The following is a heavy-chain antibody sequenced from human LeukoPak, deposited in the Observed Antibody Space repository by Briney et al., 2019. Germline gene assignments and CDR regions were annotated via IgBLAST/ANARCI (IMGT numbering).Heavy chain of an antibody. CDR3: ARDLTYSSSPTNYYYYGMDV. CDR2: IIPIFGTA. J-gene: IGHJ6*02. Sequence: SVKVSCKASGGTFSSYAISWVRQAPGQGLEWMGGIIPIFGTANYAQKFQGRVTITADESTSTAYMELSSLRSEDTAVYYCARDLTYSSSPTNYYYYGMDVWGQGPTVTVSS. CDR1: GGTFSSYA. D-gene: IGHD6-6*01. V-gene: IGHV1-69*13.